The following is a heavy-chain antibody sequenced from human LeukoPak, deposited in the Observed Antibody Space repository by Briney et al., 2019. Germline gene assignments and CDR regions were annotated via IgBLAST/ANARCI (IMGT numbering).Heavy chain of an antibody. V-gene: IGHV4-34*01. CDR3: ARDRGGGYNPYYFDY. D-gene: IGHD5-24*01. CDR2: INHSGST. CDR1: GGSFSGYY. J-gene: IGHJ4*02. Sequence: SETLSLTCAVYGGSFSGYYWSWIRQPPGKGLEWIGEINHSGSTNYNPSLKSRVTISVDTSKNQFSLKLSSVTAADTAVYYCARDRGGGYNPYYFDYWGQGTLVTVSS.